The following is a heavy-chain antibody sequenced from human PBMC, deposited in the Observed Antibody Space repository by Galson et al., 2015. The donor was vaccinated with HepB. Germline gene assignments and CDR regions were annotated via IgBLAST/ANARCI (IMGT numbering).Heavy chain of an antibody. CDR2: ISGSGGST. Sequence: SLRLSCAASGFTFSSYAMSWVRQAPGKGLEWVSAISGSGGSTYYADSVKGRFTISRDNSKNTLYLQMNSLRAEDTAVYYCAKDPSYYGSGSYYGWFDPWGQGTLVTVSS. J-gene: IGHJ5*02. D-gene: IGHD3-10*01. CDR3: AKDPSYYGSGSYYGWFDP. CDR1: GFTFSSYA. V-gene: IGHV3-23*01.